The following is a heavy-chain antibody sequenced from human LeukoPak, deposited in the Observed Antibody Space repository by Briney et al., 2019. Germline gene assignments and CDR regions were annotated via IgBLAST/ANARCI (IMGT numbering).Heavy chain of an antibody. CDR3: ARVLLELVSCYYYGMDV. V-gene: IGHV3-30*04. CDR2: ISYDGSNK. J-gene: IGHJ6*02. CDR1: GFTFSSYA. Sequence: GGSLRLSCAASGFTFSSYAMHWVRQAPGKGLEWVAVISYDGSNKYYADSVKGRFTTSRDNSKNTLYLQMNSLRAEDTAVYYCARVLLELVSCYYYGMDVWGQGTTVTVSS. D-gene: IGHD6-13*01.